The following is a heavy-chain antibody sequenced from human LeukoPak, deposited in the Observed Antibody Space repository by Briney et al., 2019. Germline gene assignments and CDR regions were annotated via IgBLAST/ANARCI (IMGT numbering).Heavy chain of an antibody. CDR3: ARVNVAAAIDY. Sequence: SETLSLTCTVSGGSISSSSYCWGWIRQPPGKGLEWIGSIYYSGSTYYNPSLKSRVTISVDTSKNQFSLKLSSVTAADTAVYYCARVNVAAAIDYWGQGTLVTVSS. CDR1: GGSISSSSYC. D-gene: IGHD6-13*01. J-gene: IGHJ4*02. V-gene: IGHV4-39*07. CDR2: IYYSGST.